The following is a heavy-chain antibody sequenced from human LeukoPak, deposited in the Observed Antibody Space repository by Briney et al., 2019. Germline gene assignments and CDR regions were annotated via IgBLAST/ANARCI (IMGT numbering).Heavy chain of an antibody. CDR2: INPNSGGT. D-gene: IGHD2-2*01. J-gene: IGHJ4*02. V-gene: IGHV1-2*06. Sequence: ASVKVSCKASGYTFTGYYMHWVRQAPGQGLEWMGRINPNSGGTNYAQKFQGRVTMTRDTSISTAYMELSRLRSDDTAVYYCARLIPGSSALLGAFDYWGQGTLVTVSS. CDR1: GYTFTGYY. CDR3: ARLIPGSSALLGAFDY.